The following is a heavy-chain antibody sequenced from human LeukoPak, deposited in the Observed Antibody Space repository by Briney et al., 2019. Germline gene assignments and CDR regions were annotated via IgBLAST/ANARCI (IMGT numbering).Heavy chain of an antibody. Sequence: SETLSLTCTVSGGSISSSSYYWGWIRQPPGKGLEWIGSIYYSGSTYYNPSLKSRVTISVDTSKNQFSLKLSSVTAADTAVYYCAGDLRSNDYWGQGTLVTVSS. CDR2: IYYSGST. CDR3: AGDLRSNDY. D-gene: IGHD5/OR15-5a*01. V-gene: IGHV4-39*01. CDR1: GGSISSSSYY. J-gene: IGHJ4*02.